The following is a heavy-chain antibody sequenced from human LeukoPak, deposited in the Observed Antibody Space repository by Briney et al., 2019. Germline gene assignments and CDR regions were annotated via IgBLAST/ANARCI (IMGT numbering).Heavy chain of an antibody. D-gene: IGHD2-21*02. CDR3: AKITYCGGDCYSYFDY. CDR1: GLNYKCLP. CDR2: ISGSGGST. Sequence: PGGSLPHPCAPSGLNYKCLPMSRVRQAPGKGLEWVSAISGSGGSTYYADSVKGRFTISRDNSKNTLYLQRNSRRAEDTAVYYCAKITYCGGDCYSYFDYWGQGALVTVSS. V-gene: IGHV3-23*01. J-gene: IGHJ4*02.